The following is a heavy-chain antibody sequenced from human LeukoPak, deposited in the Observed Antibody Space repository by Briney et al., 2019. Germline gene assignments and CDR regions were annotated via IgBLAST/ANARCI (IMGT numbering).Heavy chain of an antibody. CDR2: IYHSGST. V-gene: IGHV4-39*07. Sequence: SETLSLTCTVSGGSISSGSYYWGWIRQPPGKGLEWIGEIYHSGSTNYNPSLKSRVTISVDKSKNQFSLKLSSVTAADTAVYYCARFAVLLWFGESQNWYFDLWGRGTLVTVSS. CDR1: GGSISSGSYY. J-gene: IGHJ2*01. CDR3: ARFAVLLWFGESQNWYFDL. D-gene: IGHD3-10*01.